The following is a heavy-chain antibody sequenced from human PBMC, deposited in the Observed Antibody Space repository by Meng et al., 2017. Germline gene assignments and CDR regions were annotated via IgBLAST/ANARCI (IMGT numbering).Heavy chain of an antibody. V-gene: IGHV3-33*08. CDR2: IWYDGSNK. CDR1: AFTFSRYS. J-gene: IGHJ6*02. Sequence: GESLKISCAASAFTFSRYSMHWVRQAPGKGLEWVAVIWYDGSNKYYADSVKGRFTISRDNSKNTLYLQMNSLRAEDTAVYYCARDQRGYDILTGYYNGGYYYGMDVWGQGTTVTVSS. D-gene: IGHD3-9*01. CDR3: ARDQRGYDILTGYYNGGYYYGMDV.